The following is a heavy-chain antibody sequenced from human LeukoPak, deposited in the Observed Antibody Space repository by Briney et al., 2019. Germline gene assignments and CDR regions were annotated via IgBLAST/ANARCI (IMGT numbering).Heavy chain of an antibody. J-gene: IGHJ4*02. D-gene: IGHD3-3*01. CDR3: ASWDSYYDFWSGQPIDY. Sequence: GGSLRLSCAASGFTFSSYSMNWVRQAPGKGLEWVSSISSSSSYIYYADSVKGRFTISRDNAKNSLYLQMNSLRAEDTAVYYCASWDSYYDFWSGQPIDYWGQGTLVTVSS. CDR1: GFTFSSYS. V-gene: IGHV3-21*01. CDR2: ISSSSSYI.